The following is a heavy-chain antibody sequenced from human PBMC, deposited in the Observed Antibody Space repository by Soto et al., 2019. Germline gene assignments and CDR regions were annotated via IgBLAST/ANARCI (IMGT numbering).Heavy chain of an antibody. CDR3: ARHRISDYTYFDY. J-gene: IGHJ4*02. V-gene: IGHV4-59*08. D-gene: IGHD4-17*01. Sequence: SETLSLTCTVSGASISAFYWSWIRQPPGKGLEWIGYIYYTGSTNYNPSLKSRVTISIDTSKNQFSLKLSSVTAADTAVYYCARHRISDYTYFDYWGQGTLVTVSS. CDR2: IYYTGST. CDR1: GASISAFY.